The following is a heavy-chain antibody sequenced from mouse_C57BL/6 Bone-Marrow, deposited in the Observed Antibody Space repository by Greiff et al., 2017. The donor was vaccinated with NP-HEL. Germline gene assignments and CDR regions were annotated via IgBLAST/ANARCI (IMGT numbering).Heavy chain of an antibody. D-gene: IGHD2-3*01. CDR3: AYDDGYYVMDY. CDR2: ISGGGGTT. J-gene: IGHJ2*01. CDR1: GFSFSSYT. Sequence: DVTLVESGRGLVKPGGSLKLSCAASGFSFSSYTMSWVRQTPEKRLEWVATISGGGGTTNYPDSVKGRFTFSRDNAKNTLYLQMSSLRSEDTAVYYCAYDDGYYVMDYWGQGTTLTVSS. V-gene: IGHV5-9*01.